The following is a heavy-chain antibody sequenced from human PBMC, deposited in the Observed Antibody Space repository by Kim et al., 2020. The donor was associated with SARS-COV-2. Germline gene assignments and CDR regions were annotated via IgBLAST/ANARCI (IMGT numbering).Heavy chain of an antibody. J-gene: IGHJ6*02. Sequence: GGSLRLSCAASGFTFSSYGMHWVRQAPGKGLEWVAVISYDGSNKYYADSVKGRFTISRDNSKNTLYLQMNSLRAEDTAVYYCAKSHLEEYQLLFFRDGMDVWGQGTTVTVSS. CDR2: ISYDGSNK. D-gene: IGHD2-2*01. CDR3: AKSHLEEYQLLFFRDGMDV. V-gene: IGHV3-30*18. CDR1: GFTFSSYG.